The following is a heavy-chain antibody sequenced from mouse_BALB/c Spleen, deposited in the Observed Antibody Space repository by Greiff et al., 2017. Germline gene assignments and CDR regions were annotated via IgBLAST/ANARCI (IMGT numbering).Heavy chain of an antibody. D-gene: IGHD2-10*02. Sequence: VHLVESGPSLVQPSQSLSITCTVSGFSLTSYGVHWVRQSPGKGLEWLGVIWRGGSTDYNAAFMSRLSITKDNSKSQVFFKMNSLQADDTAIYYCAKPLVDGYAMDYWGQGTSVTVSS. CDR2: IWRGGST. CDR3: AKPLVDGYAMDY. V-gene: IGHV2-5-1*01. CDR1: GFSLTSYG. J-gene: IGHJ4*01.